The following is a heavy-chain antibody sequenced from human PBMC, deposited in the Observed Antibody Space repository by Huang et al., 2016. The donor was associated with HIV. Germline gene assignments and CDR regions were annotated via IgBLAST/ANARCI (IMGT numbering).Heavy chain of an antibody. CDR3: ATKTAGMDI. D-gene: IGHD1-7*01. CDR1: TFRFGAYG. CDR2: IRQDESEK. J-gene: IGHJ6*02. Sequence: VESGGRLVQPGGSIRLSCVGSTFRFGAYGRRWVREPPWKGLEWGANIRQDESEKYYVDSVKGRFNSSRDNAKKVVFLEMNNVRVEDTATYFCATKTAGMDIWGQGTTVTVS. V-gene: IGHV3-7*03.